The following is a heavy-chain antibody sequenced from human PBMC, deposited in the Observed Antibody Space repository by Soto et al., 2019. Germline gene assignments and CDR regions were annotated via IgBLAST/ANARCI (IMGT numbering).Heavy chain of an antibody. CDR2: IKSKTDGGTT. CDR3: TIHDYGDWSY. J-gene: IGHJ4*02. D-gene: IGHD4-17*01. CDR1: GFTFSNAW. V-gene: IGHV3-15*01. Sequence: EVQLVESGGGLVKPGGSLRLSCAASGFTFSNAWMSWVRQAPGKGLEWVGRIKSKTDGGTTDYAAPVKGRFTISRDDSKNTLYLKMNSMKAEDTAVYYCTIHDYGDWSYWGQGTLVTVSS.